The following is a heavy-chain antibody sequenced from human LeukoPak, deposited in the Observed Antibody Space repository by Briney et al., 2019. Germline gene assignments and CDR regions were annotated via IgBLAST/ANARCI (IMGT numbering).Heavy chain of an antibody. V-gene: IGHV3-9*01. J-gene: IGHJ2*01. CDR1: GFTFDDYA. CDR3: AGGQGWHFDL. Sequence: GRSLRLSCAASGFTFDDYAMHWVRQAPGKGLEWVSGISWNSGSIGYADSVKGRFTISRDSTSLYLQMNSLRAEDTALYYCAGGQGWHFDLWGRGTLITAS. CDR2: ISWNSGSI. D-gene: IGHD2-15*01.